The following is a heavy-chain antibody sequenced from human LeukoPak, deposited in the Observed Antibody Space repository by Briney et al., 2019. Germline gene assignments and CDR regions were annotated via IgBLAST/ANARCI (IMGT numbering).Heavy chain of an antibody. J-gene: IGHJ3*01. V-gene: IGHV3-74*01. CDR3: ARDGSYFAFDV. D-gene: IGHD1-26*01. CDR1: GFTFSNAW. CDR2: INSDGSST. Sequence: GGSLRLSCAASGFTFSNAWMSWVRQAPGKGLEWVGRINSDGSSTSYADSVKGRFTISRDNAKNTLYLQMNSLRAEDTAVYYCARDGSYFAFDVWGQGTMVTVSS.